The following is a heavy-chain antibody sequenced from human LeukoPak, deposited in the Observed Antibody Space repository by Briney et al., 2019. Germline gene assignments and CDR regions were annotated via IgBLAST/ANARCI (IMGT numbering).Heavy chain of an antibody. J-gene: IGHJ2*01. CDR2: IYPGDSDT. CDR3: ARRGVSGNRAADNYWYFDL. CDR1: GYSFTSYW. Sequence: GESLKISCKGSGYSFTSYWIGWVRQMPGKGLEWMGIIYPGDSDTRYSPSFQGQVTISADKSISTAYLQWSSLKASDTAMYYCARRGVSGNRAADNYWYFDLWGRGTLVTVSS. D-gene: IGHD6-13*01. V-gene: IGHV5-51*01.